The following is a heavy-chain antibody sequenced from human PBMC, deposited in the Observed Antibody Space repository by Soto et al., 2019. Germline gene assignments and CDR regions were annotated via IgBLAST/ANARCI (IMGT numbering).Heavy chain of an antibody. CDR1: GFVFGGFG. J-gene: IGHJ4*02. CDR3: ARGGDVLDY. Sequence: HVELVESGGGVVRPGTSLTVSCTGSGFVFGGFGMHWVRQTPGKGLEWLGMASYDGTYKYFADSVKGRFTISRDNGMNTVYLQMDNLRLEDTALYYCARGGDVLDYWGRGTLVTVSS. D-gene: IGHD3-16*01. CDR2: ASYDGTYK. V-gene: IGHV3-30*03.